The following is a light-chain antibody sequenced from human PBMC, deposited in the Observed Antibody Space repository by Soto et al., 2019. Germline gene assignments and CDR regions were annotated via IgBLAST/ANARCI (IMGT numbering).Light chain of an antibody. CDR3: QSADSSGTDTV. V-gene: IGLV3-25*03. CDR1: ALPKQY. Sequence: SYELTQPPSVSVSPGQTARITCSGDALPKQYAYWYQQKPGQAPVLVIYKDSERPSGIPERFSGSSSGTTVTLTISGVQAEDEADYYCQSADSSGTDTVFGGGTKVTVL. J-gene: IGLJ2*01. CDR2: KDS.